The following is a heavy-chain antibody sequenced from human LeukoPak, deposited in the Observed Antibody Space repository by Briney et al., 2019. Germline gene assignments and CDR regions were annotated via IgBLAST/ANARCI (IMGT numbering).Heavy chain of an antibody. CDR3: ATRYYYGSGSCNDY. D-gene: IGHD3-10*01. V-gene: IGHV4-34*01. Sequence: PSETLSLTCAVYGGSFSGYYWSWIRQPPGKGLEWIGEINHSGSTNYNPSLKSRVTISVDTSKNQFSLKLSSVTAADTAVYYCATRYYYGSGSCNDYWGQGTLVTVSS. CDR2: INHSGST. CDR1: GGSFSGYY. J-gene: IGHJ4*02.